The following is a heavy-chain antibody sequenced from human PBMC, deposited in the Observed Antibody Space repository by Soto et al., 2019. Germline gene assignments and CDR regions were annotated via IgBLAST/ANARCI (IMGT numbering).Heavy chain of an antibody. CDR1: GGSTRTYH. CDR3: AKGAGPPWFDP. J-gene: IGHJ5*02. Sequence: TLSLTCSVSGGSTRTYHWSWIRQPAGKGLEWIGRISTTGGTNYSPSLQSRVTMSLDTSKNQFSLELTSVTAADTAVYYCAKGAGPPWFDPWGQGTLVTVSS. V-gene: IGHV4-4*07. CDR2: ISTTGGT.